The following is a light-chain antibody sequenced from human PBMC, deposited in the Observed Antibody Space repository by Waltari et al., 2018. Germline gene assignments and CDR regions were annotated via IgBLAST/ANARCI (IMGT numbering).Light chain of an antibody. V-gene: IGLV1-44*01. J-gene: IGLJ3*02. Sequence: QSVLTQPPSASGTPGQRVTISCSGSRSNIRTTTVHWYVQRPGLAPKLLIYRVDKRPSGVPDRISGSKSGTSASLAISVLQSEDEADYYCATWDDGLNGPEFGGGTKLTVL. CDR2: RVD. CDR1: RSNIRTTT. CDR3: ATWDDGLNGPE.